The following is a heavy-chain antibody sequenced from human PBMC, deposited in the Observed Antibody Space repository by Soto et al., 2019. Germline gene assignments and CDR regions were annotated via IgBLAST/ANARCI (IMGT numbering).Heavy chain of an antibody. CDR3: ARQKRKQLVISLDY. V-gene: IGHV3-33*01. CDR2: IWYDGSNK. Sequence: QVQLVESGGGVVQPGRSLRLSCAASGFTFSSYGMHWVRQAPGKGLEWVAVIWYDGSNKYYADSVKGRFTISRDNSKNTLYLQMNSLRAEDTAVYYCARQKRKQLVISLDYWGQLTLVTVSS. CDR1: GFTFSSYG. D-gene: IGHD6-6*01. J-gene: IGHJ4*02.